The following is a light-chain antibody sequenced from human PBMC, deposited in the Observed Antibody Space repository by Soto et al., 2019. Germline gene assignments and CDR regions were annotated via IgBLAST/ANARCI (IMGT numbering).Light chain of an antibody. J-gene: IGLJ2*01. CDR1: SSDVGDYNY. CDR2: EVS. V-gene: IGLV2-14*01. Sequence: QSALTQPASVSGSPGQSITISCTGTSSDVGDYNYVSWYQQYPGKAPKLMIYEVSNRPSGVSNRFSGSKSGNTASLTISGLQAEDEADYYCSSYTSSSTLVVFGGGTQLTVL. CDR3: SSYTSSSTLVV.